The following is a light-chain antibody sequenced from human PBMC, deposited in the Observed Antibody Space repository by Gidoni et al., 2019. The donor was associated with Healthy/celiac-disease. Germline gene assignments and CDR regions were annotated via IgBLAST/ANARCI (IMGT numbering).Light chain of an antibody. CDR3: QQYYNTPLT. J-gene: IGKJ4*01. V-gene: IGKV4-1*01. CDR2: WAS. CDR1: QSVLYSSNNKNY. Sequence: DIVMTQSPDSLAVSVGERATINCKSSQSVLYSSNNKNYLAWYQQKPGQPPKLRIYWASTRESGVPDRFSGTGSGTDFTLTINSLQAEDVAVYYCQQYYNTPLTFGGGTKVEIK.